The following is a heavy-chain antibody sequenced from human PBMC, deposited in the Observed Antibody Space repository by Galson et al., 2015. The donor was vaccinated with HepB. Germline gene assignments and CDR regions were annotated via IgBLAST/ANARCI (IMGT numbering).Heavy chain of an antibody. V-gene: IGHV1-69*13. CDR3: GSHYYDRSGYRVSLAQYFQN. Sequence: SVKVSCKASGGTFSSYVISWVRQAPGQGLEWMGGIIPIFGTANYAQTFQGRVTISADELTSTAYMELSSLRYDDTAVYYCGSHYYDRSGYRVSLAQYFQNWGQGTLVTVSS. D-gene: IGHD3-22*01. J-gene: IGHJ1*01. CDR2: IIPIFGTA. CDR1: GGTFSSYV.